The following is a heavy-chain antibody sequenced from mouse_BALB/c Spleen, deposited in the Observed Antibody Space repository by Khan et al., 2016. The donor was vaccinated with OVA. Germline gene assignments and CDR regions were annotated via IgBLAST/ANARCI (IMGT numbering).Heavy chain of an antibody. CDR2: ISYSGST. CDR1: GDSITSGY. J-gene: IGHJ3*01. V-gene: IGHV3-8*02. Sequence: EVQLQESGPSLVKPSQTLSLTCYVTGDSITSGYWNWIRKFPGNKLEYMGYISYSGSTYYNQSLKSRISITRDTSKNKYYLQLNSVTTEDTATYYCSRSGYDYDEAFAYWGQGTLVTVSA. CDR3: SRSGYDYDEAFAY. D-gene: IGHD2-4*01.